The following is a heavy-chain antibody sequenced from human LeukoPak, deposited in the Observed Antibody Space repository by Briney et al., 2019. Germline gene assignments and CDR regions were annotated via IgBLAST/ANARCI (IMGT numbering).Heavy chain of an antibody. Sequence: ASVKVSCKASGGTFSSYAISWVRQAPGQGLEWMGWISAYNGNTNYAQKLQGRVTMTTDTSTSTAYMELRSLRSDDTAVYYCARDRTFISTLSGYWGQGTLVTVSS. J-gene: IGHJ4*02. CDR1: GGTFSSYA. D-gene: IGHD3-3*01. V-gene: IGHV1-18*01. CDR2: ISAYNGNT. CDR3: ARDRTFISTLSGY.